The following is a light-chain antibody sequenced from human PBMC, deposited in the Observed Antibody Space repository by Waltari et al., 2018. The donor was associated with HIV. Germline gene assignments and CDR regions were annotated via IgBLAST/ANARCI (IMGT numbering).Light chain of an antibody. CDR3: YSTDSSGFGV. Sequence: SYELTQPPSVSVSPGQTARITCSGDALPKKYAYWYPQKSGQAPVLVIYEDSKRPSGIPERLSGSRSGTMATLNISGAQVEDEGDYHCYSTDSSGFGVFGGGTKLTVL. CDR2: EDS. J-gene: IGLJ2*01. CDR1: ALPKKY. V-gene: IGLV3-10*01.